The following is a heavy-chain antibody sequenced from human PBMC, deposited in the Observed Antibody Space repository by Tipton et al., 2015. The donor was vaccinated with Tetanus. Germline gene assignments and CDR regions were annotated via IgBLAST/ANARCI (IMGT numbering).Heavy chain of an antibody. CDR1: GGSISSYF. D-gene: IGHD4-23*01. J-gene: IGHJ2*01. CDR3: ATMTQVDWYFDL. V-gene: IGHV4-59*01. CDR2: IYYSGST. Sequence: GLVKPSETLSLTCSVSGGSISSYFWSWIRQSPGQGLEWIGLIYYSGSTSYNPSLKSRVTISVDTSKNQLSLKLTSVTAADTAVYYCATMTQVDWYFDLWGRGTLVTVSS.